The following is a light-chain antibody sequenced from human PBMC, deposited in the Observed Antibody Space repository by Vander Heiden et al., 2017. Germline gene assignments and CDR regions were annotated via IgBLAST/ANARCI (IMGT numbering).Light chain of an antibody. CDR1: QSVSSSY. CDR3: QQYGSSPRT. V-gene: IGKV3-20*01. J-gene: IGKJ1*01. Sequence: EIVLPQSPGTLSLSPGERATLSCRARQSVSSSYLAGYKQKPGQAPRLLIYGASSRATGITDRFRGSGSGTDFTLTISRLEPEDVAVYYCQQYGSSPRTFGQGTKVEIK. CDR2: GAS.